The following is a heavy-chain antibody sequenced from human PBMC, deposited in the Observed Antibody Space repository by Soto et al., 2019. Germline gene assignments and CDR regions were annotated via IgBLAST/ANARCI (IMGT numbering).Heavy chain of an antibody. Sequence: GGSLRLSCAASGFTFSSYSMNWVRQAPGKGLEWVSSISSSSSYIYYADSVKGRFTISRDNAKNSLYLQMNSLRAEDTAVYYCARDGEYYYDSSGYYYGGLGCWGQGTLVTVSS. CDR1: GFTFSSYS. J-gene: IGHJ4*02. CDR3: ARDGEYYYDSSGYYYGGLGC. CDR2: ISSSSSYI. V-gene: IGHV3-21*01. D-gene: IGHD3-22*01.